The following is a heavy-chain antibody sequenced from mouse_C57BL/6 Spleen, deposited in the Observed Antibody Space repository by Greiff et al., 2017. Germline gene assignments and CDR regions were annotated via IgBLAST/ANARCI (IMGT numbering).Heavy chain of an antibody. D-gene: IGHD4-1*01. J-gene: IGHJ2*01. CDR2: ISSGSSTI. Sequence: EVKLEESGGGLVKPGGSLKLSCAASGFTFSDYGMHWVRQAPEKGLEWVAYISSGSSTIYYADTVKGRFTISRDNAKNTLFLQMTSLRSEDTAMYYCLGDYFDYWGQGTTLTVSS. CDR1: GFTFSDYG. CDR3: LGDYFDY. V-gene: IGHV5-17*01.